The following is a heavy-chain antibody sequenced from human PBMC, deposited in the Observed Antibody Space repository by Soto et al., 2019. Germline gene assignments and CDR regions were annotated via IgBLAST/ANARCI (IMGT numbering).Heavy chain of an antibody. CDR1: IYSFTSLD. CDR2: MQPSTGRT. V-gene: IGHV1-8*01. Sequence: XSVKFAFKPTIYSFTSLDINWVRQTAGQGLEWMGWMQPSTGRTGYAQKFQGRVTMTRDTSINTAYMELTTLTSDDTAFYYCARGVSVGVDYWGQGTPVTVSS. D-gene: IGHD1-26*01. J-gene: IGHJ4*02. CDR3: ARGVSVGVDY.